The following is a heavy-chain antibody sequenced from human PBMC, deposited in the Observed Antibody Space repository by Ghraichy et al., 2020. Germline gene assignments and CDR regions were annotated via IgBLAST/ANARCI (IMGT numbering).Heavy chain of an antibody. CDR3: AKGFQYNWNYGAFDI. D-gene: IGHD1-7*01. Sequence: GGSLRLSCAASGFTFSIYAMSWVRQAPGKGLEWVSAISGSGGSTYYADSVKGRFTISRDNSKNTLYLQMNSLRAEDTAVYYCAKGFQYNWNYGAFDIWGQGTMVTVSS. CDR2: ISGSGGST. V-gene: IGHV3-23*01. CDR1: GFTFSIYA. J-gene: IGHJ3*02.